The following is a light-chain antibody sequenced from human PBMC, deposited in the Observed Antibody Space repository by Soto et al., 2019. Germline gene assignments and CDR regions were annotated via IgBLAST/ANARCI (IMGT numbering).Light chain of an antibody. CDR3: QQYNKWPLT. CDR1: ESVRNN. CDR2: GAS. V-gene: IGKV3-15*01. J-gene: IGKJ4*01. Sequence: EIVLTQSPATLSVSQGERATLSCRASESVRNNLAWYQQKPGQPPRLLIFGASARATGIPARFSGSGSGTEFTLTISSLQSEDFAVYYCQQYNKWPLTFGGGTKVEIK.